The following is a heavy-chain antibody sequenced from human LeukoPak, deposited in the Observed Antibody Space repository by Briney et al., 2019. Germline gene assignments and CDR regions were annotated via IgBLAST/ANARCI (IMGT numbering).Heavy chain of an antibody. V-gene: IGHV4-59*08. CDR2: IYYSGST. J-gene: IGHJ6*03. CDR3: ARGGSYYYTDCYYYMDV. Sequence: PSETLSLTCTVSGGSISSYYWSWFRQTPGKGPEWIGYIYYSGSTNYNPSLKSRVTISVDTSKNQFSLKLSSVTAADTAVYYCARGGSYYYTDCYYYMDVWGKGTTVTVSS. CDR1: GGSISSYY. D-gene: IGHD1-26*01.